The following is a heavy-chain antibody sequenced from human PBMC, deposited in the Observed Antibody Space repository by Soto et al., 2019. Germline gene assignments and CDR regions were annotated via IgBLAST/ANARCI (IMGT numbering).Heavy chain of an antibody. Sequence: GGSLRLSCAASGFTFSSYAMSWVRQAPGKGLEWVSAISGSGGSTYYADSVKGRFTISRDNSKNTLYLQMNSLRAEDTAVYYCAKDPRHYYDSSGYPLHWGQGTLVTVSS. D-gene: IGHD3-22*01. J-gene: IGHJ4*02. CDR3: AKDPRHYYDSSGYPLH. V-gene: IGHV3-23*01. CDR2: ISGSGGST. CDR1: GFTFSSYA.